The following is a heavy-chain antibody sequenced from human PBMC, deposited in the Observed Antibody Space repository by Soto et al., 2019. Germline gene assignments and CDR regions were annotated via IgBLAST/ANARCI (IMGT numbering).Heavy chain of an antibody. V-gene: IGHV1-69*05. CDR2: IIPIFGNT. CDR1: GGTFSSYA. CDR3: ARARSGYYYMDV. D-gene: IGHD3-10*01. J-gene: IGHJ6*03. Sequence: SVKVSCKASGGTFSSYAISWVRQAPGQGLEWMGGIIPIFGNTKYSQKFQGRVTITRDTSASTAYMELSSLRSEDTAVYYCARARSGYYYMDVWGKGTTVTVSS.